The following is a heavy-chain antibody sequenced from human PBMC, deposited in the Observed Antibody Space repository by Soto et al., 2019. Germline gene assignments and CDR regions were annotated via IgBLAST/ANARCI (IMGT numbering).Heavy chain of an antibody. Sequence: EVQLVESGGGLVKPGGSLRLSCAASGFTFSSYSLNWVRQAPGKGLEWVSSISSTSTYIYYADSVKGRFTISRDNAKNSLYLQMNSLRAEDTAVYYCARDGVVPPQDYYYGLDVWGQGTTVTVSS. J-gene: IGHJ6*02. D-gene: IGHD2-15*01. CDR2: ISSTSTYI. V-gene: IGHV3-21*01. CDR1: GFTFSSYS. CDR3: ARDGVVPPQDYYYGLDV.